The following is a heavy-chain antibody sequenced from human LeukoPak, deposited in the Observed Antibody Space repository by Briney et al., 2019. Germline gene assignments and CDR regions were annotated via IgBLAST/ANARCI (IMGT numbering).Heavy chain of an antibody. J-gene: IGHJ6*03. V-gene: IGHV1-46*01. CDR1: GYTFTRHY. Sequence: ASVKVSCKASGYTFTRHYMNWVRQAPGQGLEWMGKINPSSGGTGYAQKFQGRVTMTRDTSTSTVYMELTSLRSEDTAVYYCARGVGFAHYYYMDVWGKGTTVTVSS. CDR2: INPSSGGT. D-gene: IGHD2-2*01. CDR3: ARGVGFAHYYYMDV.